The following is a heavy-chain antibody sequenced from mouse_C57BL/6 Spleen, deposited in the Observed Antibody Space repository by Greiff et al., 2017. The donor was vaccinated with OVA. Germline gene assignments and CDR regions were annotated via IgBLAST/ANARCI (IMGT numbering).Heavy chain of an antibody. CDR3: ANYYDYDPWFAY. CDR1: GFTFSDYG. V-gene: IGHV5-17*01. D-gene: IGHD2-4*01. J-gene: IGHJ3*01. Sequence: EVMLVESGGGLVKPGGSLKLSCAASGFTFSDYGMHWVRQAPEKGLEWVAYISSGSSTIYYADTVKGRFTISRDNAKNTLFLQMTSLRSEDTAMYYCANYYDYDPWFAYWGQGTLVTVSA. CDR2: ISSGSSTI.